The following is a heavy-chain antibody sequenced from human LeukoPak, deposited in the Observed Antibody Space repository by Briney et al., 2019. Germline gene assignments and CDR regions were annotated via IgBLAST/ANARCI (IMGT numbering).Heavy chain of an antibody. Sequence: PGGSLRLSCAASGFTFSASAMYWVRQASGKGREWGGHIINKGYSYATEYAASVKGRFTISRDDSKNTSYLQMNSPKTEDTAVYYCTRRFLLGGIDAFDIWGQGTMVIVSS. CDR3: TRRFLLGGIDAFDI. CDR2: IINKGYSYAT. J-gene: IGHJ3*02. CDR1: GFTFSASA. V-gene: IGHV3-73*01. D-gene: IGHD1-26*01.